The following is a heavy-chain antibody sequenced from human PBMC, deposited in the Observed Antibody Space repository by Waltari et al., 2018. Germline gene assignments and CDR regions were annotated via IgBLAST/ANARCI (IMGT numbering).Heavy chain of an antibody. D-gene: IGHD4-17*01. CDR3: ATKGNDYGDYDWYFDL. V-gene: IGHV4-39*01. J-gene: IGHJ2*01. CDR2: NYYSGST. Sequence: QLQLQGSGPGLVKPSETLSLTCTVSGGSISSSSYYWGWIRQPPGKGLEWIGSNYYSGSTYYNPSLKSRVTISVDTSKNQFSLKLSSVTAADTAVYYCATKGNDYGDYDWYFDLWGRGTLVTVSS. CDR1: GGSISSSSYY.